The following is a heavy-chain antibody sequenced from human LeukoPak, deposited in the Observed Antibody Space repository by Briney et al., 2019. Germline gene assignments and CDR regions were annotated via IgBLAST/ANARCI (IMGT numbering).Heavy chain of an antibody. Sequence: GSLRLSSAASGFTVSSNSMTWVRQVPGKGLEWVSIIYSGGSTYYAGSVKGRFTISRDKSKNTLYLEMNSLRAEDTAVYYCATSGTYYRLDYWGQGTPVIVSS. J-gene: IGHJ4*01. CDR2: IYSGGST. D-gene: IGHD1-26*01. CDR1: GFTVSSNS. V-gene: IGHV3-53*01. CDR3: ATSGTYYRLDY.